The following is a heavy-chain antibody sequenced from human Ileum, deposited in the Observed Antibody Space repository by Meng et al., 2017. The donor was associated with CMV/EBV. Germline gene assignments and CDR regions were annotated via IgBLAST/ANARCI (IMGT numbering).Heavy chain of an antibody. D-gene: IGHD2-21*01. V-gene: IGHV3-74*03. J-gene: IGHJ4*02. CDR2: INGDGTKT. CDR3: ARDGPSYIVELDY. Sequence: GGSLRLSCAASGFDFSSYWKYWVRQVPGKGLLWVSYINGDGTKTKSADSVKGRFTISRDNAKNTVYLQMNSLRGEDTAVYYCARDGPSYIVELDYWGQGSLVTVSS. CDR1: GFDFSSYW.